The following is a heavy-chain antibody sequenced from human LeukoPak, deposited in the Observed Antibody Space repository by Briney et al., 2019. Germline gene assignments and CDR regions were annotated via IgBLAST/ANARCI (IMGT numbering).Heavy chain of an antibody. CDR3: AREPRMVVHFDY. D-gene: IGHD2-15*01. J-gene: IGHJ4*02. CDR2: ISSSGSTI. Sequence: RPGGSLRLSCAASGFTFSSYEMSWVRQAPGKGLEWVPYISSSGSTIYYADSVKGRFTISRDNAKNSLYLQMNSLRAEDTAVYYCAREPRMVVHFDYWGQGTLVTVSS. V-gene: IGHV3-48*03. CDR1: GFTFSSYE.